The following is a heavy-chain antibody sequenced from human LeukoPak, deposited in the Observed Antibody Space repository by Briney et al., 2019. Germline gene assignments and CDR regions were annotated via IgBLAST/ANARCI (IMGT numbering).Heavy chain of an antibody. CDR2: IYHSGST. CDR3: AREGSSGYAFDI. V-gene: IGHV4-30-2*01. CDR1: GGSISSGGYY. Sequence: SETLSLTCTVSGGSISSGGYYWSWIRQPPGKGLEWIGYIYHSGSTYYNPSLKSRVTISVDTSKNQFSLKLSSVTAADTAVYYCAREGSSGYAFDIWGQGTMVTVSS. J-gene: IGHJ3*02. D-gene: IGHD3-10*01.